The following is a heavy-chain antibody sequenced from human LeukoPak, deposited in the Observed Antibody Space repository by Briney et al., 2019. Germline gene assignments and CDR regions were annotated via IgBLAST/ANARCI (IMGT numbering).Heavy chain of an antibody. CDR3: ANEIGGVDSSGWYWFDP. CDR2: IYYTGST. V-gene: IGHV4-59*11. J-gene: IGHJ5*02. Sequence: SETLSHTCTVSGGSISSHYWSWIRQPPGKGLEWIGYIYYTGSTNYNPSLKSRVTMSVDTSKNQFSLKLSSVTAADTAIYYCANEIGGVDSSGWYWFDPWGQGTLVTVSA. CDR1: GGSISSHY. D-gene: IGHD6-19*01.